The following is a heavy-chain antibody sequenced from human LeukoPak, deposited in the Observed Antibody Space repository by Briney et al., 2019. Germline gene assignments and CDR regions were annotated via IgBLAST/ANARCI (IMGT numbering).Heavy chain of an antibody. CDR3: AKETIEDGYGDY. V-gene: IGHV3-30*02. J-gene: IGHJ4*02. Sequence: PGGSLRLSCAASGFTFSSYGMHWVRQAPGKGLEWVAFIRYDGSNKYYADPVKGRFTISRDNSKNTLYLQMNSLRAEDTAVYYCAKETIEDGYGDYWGQGTLVTVSS. CDR1: GFTFSSYG. D-gene: IGHD5-24*01. CDR2: IRYDGSNK.